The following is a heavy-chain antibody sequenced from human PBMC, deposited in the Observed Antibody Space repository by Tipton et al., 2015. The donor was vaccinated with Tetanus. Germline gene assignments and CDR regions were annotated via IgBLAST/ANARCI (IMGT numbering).Heavy chain of an antibody. Sequence: SLRLSCAASGFTFSSYWMHWVRQAPGKGLVWVSRINSDGSSTSYADSVKSRFTISRDNAKNTLYLQMNSLRAEDTAVYYCARGGYCSGGSCWSDAFDIWGQGTMVTVSS. V-gene: IGHV3-74*01. CDR3: ARGGYCSGGSCWSDAFDI. D-gene: IGHD2-15*01. CDR1: GFTFSSYW. J-gene: IGHJ3*02. CDR2: INSDGSST.